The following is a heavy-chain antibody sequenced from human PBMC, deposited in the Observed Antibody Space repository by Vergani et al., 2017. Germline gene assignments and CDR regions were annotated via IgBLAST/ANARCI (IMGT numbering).Heavy chain of an antibody. CDR3: ARHSAVEWLVKLGWIDP. V-gene: IGHV4-39*01. CDR1: GASIRSSNYY. D-gene: IGHD6-19*01. J-gene: IGHJ5*02. Sequence: QLQLQESGPGLVKPSATLSLTCSVSGASIRSSNYYWGWLRQPPGKGLEWIASIYYSGSTYYNPSLKSRVTISVDTSKNQFSLKLSSVTAADTAVYFCARHSAVEWLVKLGWIDPWGHGILVAVAS. CDR2: IYYSGST.